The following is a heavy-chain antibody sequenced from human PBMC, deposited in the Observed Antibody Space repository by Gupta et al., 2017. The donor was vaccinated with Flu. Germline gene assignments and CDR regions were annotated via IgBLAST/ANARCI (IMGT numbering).Heavy chain of an antibody. D-gene: IGHD5-18*01. V-gene: IGHV4-59*01. CDR2: IYYSGST. Sequence: QVQLQESGPGLVKPSETLSPTCTVSGGSISSYYWRWIRQPPGKGLEWIGYIYYSGSTNYNPSLKSRVTISVDTSKNQFSLKLGSVTAADTAVYYCARGAAMVLFDYWGQGTLVTVSS. J-gene: IGHJ4*02. CDR3: ARGAAMVLFDY. CDR1: GGSISSYY.